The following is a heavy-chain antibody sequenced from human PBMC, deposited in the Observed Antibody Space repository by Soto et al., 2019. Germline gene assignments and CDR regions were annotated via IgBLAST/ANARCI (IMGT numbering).Heavy chain of an antibody. V-gene: IGHV1-2*02. CDR1: GYTFTGYY. J-gene: IGHJ4*02. Sequence: ASVKVSCKXSGYTFTGYYMHWVRQAPGQGLEWMGWINPNSGGTNYAQKFQGRVTMTRDTSISTAYMELSRLRSDDTAVYYCARIYYDSSGYFPFDYWGQGTLVTVSS. D-gene: IGHD3-22*01. CDR3: ARIYYDSSGYFPFDY. CDR2: INPNSGGT.